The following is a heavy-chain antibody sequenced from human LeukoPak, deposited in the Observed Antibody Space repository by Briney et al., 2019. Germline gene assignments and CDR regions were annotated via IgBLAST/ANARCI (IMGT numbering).Heavy chain of an antibody. CDR1: GFTFSNYA. Sequence: GGSLRLSCAASGFTFSNYAMQWVRQAPGKGLEWVAVISYDGINKYYADSVKGRFTISRDNSKNTLYLQMNSLRAEDTAVYYCARAYLAIAVPALYGMDVWGQGTTVTVSS. CDR2: ISYDGINK. D-gene: IGHD2-2*01. CDR3: ARAYLAIAVPALYGMDV. J-gene: IGHJ6*02. V-gene: IGHV3-30-3*01.